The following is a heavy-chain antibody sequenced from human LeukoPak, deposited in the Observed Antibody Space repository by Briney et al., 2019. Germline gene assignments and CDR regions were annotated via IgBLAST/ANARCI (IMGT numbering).Heavy chain of an antibody. Sequence: KPSETLSLTCAVYGGSFSGYYWSWIRQPPGKGLVWIGEINHSGSTNYNPSLKSRVTISVDTSKSQFSLKLSSVTAADTAVYYCARGDRKGRLLWFGMDVWGKGTTVTVSS. CDR3: ARGDRKGRLLWFGMDV. V-gene: IGHV4-34*01. D-gene: IGHD3-10*01. J-gene: IGHJ6*04. CDR2: INHSGST. CDR1: GGSFSGYY.